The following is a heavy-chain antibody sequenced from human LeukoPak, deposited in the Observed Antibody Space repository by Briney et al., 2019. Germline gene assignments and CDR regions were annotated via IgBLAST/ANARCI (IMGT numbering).Heavy chain of an antibody. CDR3: ARSRYDYIWGIDY. Sequence: GGSLRLSCAASGFTLSSYAMSWVRQAPGKGLEWVSATSSSDAGTYYAESVRGRFTISRDNSKNTLFLQMNSLRAEDTAVFYCARSRYDYIWGIDYWGQGTLVTISS. D-gene: IGHD3-16*01. J-gene: IGHJ4*02. CDR2: TSSSDAGT. V-gene: IGHV3-23*01. CDR1: GFTLSSYA.